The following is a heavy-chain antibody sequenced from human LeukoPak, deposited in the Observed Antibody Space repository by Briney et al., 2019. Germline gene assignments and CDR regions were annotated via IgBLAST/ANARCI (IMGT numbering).Heavy chain of an antibody. J-gene: IGHJ6*03. V-gene: IGHV3-48*01. CDR2: ISSGSSSTI. CDR3: ARARGDHLYYYYYYMDI. CDR1: GFTLSTYS. D-gene: IGHD2-21*02. Sequence: GGSLRLSCAASGFTLSTYSMNWVRQAPGKGLEWGSYISSGSSSTIYYTDSVKGRFTISRDNAKDSLYLHMNSLRAEDTAVYYCARARGDHLYYYYYYMDIWGKGTTVTVSS.